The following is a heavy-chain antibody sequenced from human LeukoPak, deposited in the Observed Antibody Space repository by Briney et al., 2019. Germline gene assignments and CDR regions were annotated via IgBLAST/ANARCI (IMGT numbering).Heavy chain of an antibody. CDR2: ISYDGSNK. Sequence: PGGSLRLSCAASGFTFSSYAMHWVRQAPGKGLEWVAVISYDGSNKYYADSVKGRFTTSRDNSKNTLYLQMNSLRAEDTAVYYCARDMGGYYLEFWFDPWGQGTLVTVSS. J-gene: IGHJ5*02. CDR3: ARDMGGYYLEFWFDP. V-gene: IGHV3-30*01. D-gene: IGHD3-3*01. CDR1: GFTFSSYA.